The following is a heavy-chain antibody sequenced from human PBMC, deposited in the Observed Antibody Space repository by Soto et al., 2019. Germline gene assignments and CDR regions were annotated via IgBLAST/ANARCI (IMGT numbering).Heavy chain of an antibody. CDR3: ARDPRECSGVSCYALAFDI. CDR2: IIPILGTA. Sequence: QVQLVQSGAEVKKPGSSVKVSCKASGGTFSSYAIRWVRQAPGQGLEWMGGIIPILGTANYAQKFQGRVTITADESTSTAYMELSSLRSEDTAVYYCARDPRECSGVSCYALAFDIWGQGTMVTVSS. D-gene: IGHD2-15*01. J-gene: IGHJ3*02. CDR1: GGTFSSYA. V-gene: IGHV1-69*01.